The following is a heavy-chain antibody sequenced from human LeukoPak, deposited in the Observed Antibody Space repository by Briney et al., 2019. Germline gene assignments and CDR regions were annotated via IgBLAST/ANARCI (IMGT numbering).Heavy chain of an antibody. V-gene: IGHV3-30*18. J-gene: IGHJ4*02. D-gene: IGHD6-6*01. CDR1: GFTFSSYG. CDR2: ISYDGSNK. CDR3: AKGHEYSSSFNDY. Sequence: GGSLRLSCAASGFTFSSYGMHWVRQAPGKGLEWVAVISYDGSNKYYADSVKGRFTISRDNSKNTLYLQMSSLRAEDTAVYYCAKGHEYSSSFNDYWGQGTLVTVSS.